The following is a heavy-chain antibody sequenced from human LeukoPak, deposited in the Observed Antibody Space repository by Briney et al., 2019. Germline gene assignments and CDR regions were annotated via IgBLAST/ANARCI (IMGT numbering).Heavy chain of an antibody. J-gene: IGHJ4*02. V-gene: IGHV4-39*01. D-gene: IGHD3-22*01. Sequence: SETLSLTCTVSGASVSGSPYYWGWIRQPPGKGLEWIGSIYYSGSTYYNPSLKSRVTISVDTSKNQFSLKLSSVTAADTAVYYCARRDDSSGYHKIFDYWGPGTLVTVSS. CDR1: GASVSGSPYY. CDR2: IYYSGST. CDR3: ARRDDSSGYHKIFDY.